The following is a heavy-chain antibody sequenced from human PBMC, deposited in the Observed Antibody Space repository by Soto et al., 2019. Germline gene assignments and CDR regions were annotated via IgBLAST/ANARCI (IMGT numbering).Heavy chain of an antibody. D-gene: IGHD6-13*01. CDR1: GASINDFY. Sequence: SETLSLTCTVSGASINDFYWSWIRQTPGKGLEWVGFMYYSETTKYSPSLKGRVNMSLDTSKNQVSLHLKSVTAADTAVYYCARANSSTWYKLEYKWFDPWGQGTQVTVSS. CDR3: ARANSSTWYKLEYKWFDP. CDR2: MYYSETT. J-gene: IGHJ5*02. V-gene: IGHV4-59*01.